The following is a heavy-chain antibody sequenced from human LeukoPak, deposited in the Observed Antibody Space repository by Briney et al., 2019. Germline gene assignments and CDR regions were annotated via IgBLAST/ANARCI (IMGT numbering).Heavy chain of an antibody. Sequence: ASVKVSCKASGYTFTGYYMHWVRQAPGQGLEWMGWINPNSGGTNYAQKFQGRVTMTRDTSISTAYMELSRLRSDDTAVYYCARERTHGYCSSTSCSQGDWFDPWGQGTLVTVSS. J-gene: IGHJ5*02. CDR1: GYTFTGYY. CDR2: INPNSGGT. CDR3: ARERTHGYCSSTSCSQGDWFDP. D-gene: IGHD2-2*01. V-gene: IGHV1-2*02.